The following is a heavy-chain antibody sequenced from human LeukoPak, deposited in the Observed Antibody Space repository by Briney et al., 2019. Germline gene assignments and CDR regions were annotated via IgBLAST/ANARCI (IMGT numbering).Heavy chain of an antibody. CDR1: GYTFTSYD. V-gene: IGHV1-8*01. D-gene: IGHD3-3*01. CDR2: MNPNSGNT. CDR3: ARGGSSYDFWSGYYSYYYYMDV. Sequence: ASVKVSCKASGYTFTSYDINWVRQATGQGLEGMGWMNPNSGNTGYAQKFQGRVTMTRNTSISTAYMELSSLRSEDTAVYYCARGGSSYDFWSGYYSYYYYMDVWGKGTTVTVSS. J-gene: IGHJ6*03.